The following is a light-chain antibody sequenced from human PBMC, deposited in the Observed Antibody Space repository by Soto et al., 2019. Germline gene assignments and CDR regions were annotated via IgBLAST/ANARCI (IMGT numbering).Light chain of an antibody. V-gene: IGLV1-44*01. CDR1: NSNIGSNT. Sequence: QSVLSQPPSVSGTPGQRVTVSCSGSNSNIGSNTISWYQQLPGTAPKLLIYNTNQRPSGVPDRFSGSKSGTSASLAIRGLQSEDEAEYYCAAWDDSLIGFYVFGAGTKLTVL. CDR2: NTN. CDR3: AAWDDSLIGFYV. J-gene: IGLJ1*01.